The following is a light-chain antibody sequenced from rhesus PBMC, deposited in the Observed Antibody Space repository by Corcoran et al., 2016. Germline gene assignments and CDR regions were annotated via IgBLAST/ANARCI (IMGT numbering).Light chain of an antibody. CDR1: QGISTY. J-gene: IGKJ2*01. V-gene: IGKV1-43*01. Sequence: DIQMTQSPSSLSASVGDRVTIICRASQGISTYLNWYQQKPGKAPKRLIYAASSLESGVPSRFSGSGSGTDFTLTISSLQPEDFATYYCLQYNSNPYSFGQGTKGEIK. CDR3: LQYNSNPYS. CDR2: AAS.